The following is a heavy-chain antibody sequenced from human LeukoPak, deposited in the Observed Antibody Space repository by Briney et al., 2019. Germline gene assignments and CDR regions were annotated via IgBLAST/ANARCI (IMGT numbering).Heavy chain of an antibody. J-gene: IGHJ3*02. CDR1: GGSISSNNW. V-gene: IGHV4-4*02. CDR2: IYHDGST. D-gene: IGHD3-3*01. Sequence: SETLSLTCAVSGGSISSNNWWIWVRQSPEKGLEWIGEIYHDGSTNYNPSLKSRVTISVDTSKNQFSLKLSSVTAADTAVYYCAKHLLSDFWSGYSAQPHDAFDIWGQGTMVTVSS. CDR3: AKHLLSDFWSGYSAQPHDAFDI.